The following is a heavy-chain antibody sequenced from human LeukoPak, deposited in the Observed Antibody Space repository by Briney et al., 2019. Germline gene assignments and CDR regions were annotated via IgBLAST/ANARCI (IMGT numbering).Heavy chain of an antibody. V-gene: IGHV3-48*01. CDR1: GFTLSSYS. Sequence: GGSLRLSCAASGFTLSSYSMNWVRQAPGKGLEWVSYISSSSSTIYYADSVKGRFTISRDNAKNSLYLQMNSLRAEDTAVYYCANKVYCSTTSCYHAGYWGQGTLVTVSS. CDR2: ISSSSSTI. J-gene: IGHJ4*02. CDR3: ANKVYCSTTSCYHAGY. D-gene: IGHD2-2*01.